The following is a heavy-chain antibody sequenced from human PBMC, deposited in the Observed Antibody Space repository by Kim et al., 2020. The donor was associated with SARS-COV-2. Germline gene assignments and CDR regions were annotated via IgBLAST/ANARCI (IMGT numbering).Heavy chain of an antibody. CDR3: AKKNSGNNPFIH. J-gene: IGHJ1*01. Sequence: GGSLRLSCAASGFTFSSYAMNWVRQAPGKGLEWVSVIGAGGSGAPTYYADSVKGRFTISRDNSKNTLYLQMNSLRAEDTALYFCAKKNSGNNPFIHWGQG. D-gene: IGHD1-26*01. CDR1: GFTFSSYA. CDR2: IGAGGSGAPT. V-gene: IGHV3-23*01.